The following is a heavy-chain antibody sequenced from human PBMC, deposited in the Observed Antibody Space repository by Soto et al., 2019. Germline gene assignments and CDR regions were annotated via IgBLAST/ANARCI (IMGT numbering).Heavy chain of an antibody. D-gene: IGHD3-16*01. Sequence: PSETLSLTCTVSGGSISSSSYYWGWIRQPPGKGLEWIGSIYYSGSTYYNPSLKSRVTISVDTSKDQFSLKLSSVTAADTAVYYCARTHDYGHYYFDYWGQGTLVTVSS. V-gene: IGHV4-39*01. CDR3: ARTHDYGHYYFDY. J-gene: IGHJ4*02. CDR2: IYYSGST. CDR1: GGSISSSSYY.